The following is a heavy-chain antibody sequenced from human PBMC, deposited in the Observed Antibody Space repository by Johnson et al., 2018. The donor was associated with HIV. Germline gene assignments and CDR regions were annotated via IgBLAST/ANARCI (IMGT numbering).Heavy chain of an antibody. Sequence: MQLVESGGGVVQPGRSLRLSCAASGFTFSSYAMHWVRQAPGKGLEWVSIIYSGGVTNYADSVKGRFTISRDNSKNTLYLQMNSLRTEETAVYYCARSYSSLDAFDIWGQGTMVTVSS. J-gene: IGHJ3*02. V-gene: IGHV3-66*02. CDR1: GFTFSSYA. D-gene: IGHD6-13*01. CDR2: IYSGGVT. CDR3: ARSYSSLDAFDI.